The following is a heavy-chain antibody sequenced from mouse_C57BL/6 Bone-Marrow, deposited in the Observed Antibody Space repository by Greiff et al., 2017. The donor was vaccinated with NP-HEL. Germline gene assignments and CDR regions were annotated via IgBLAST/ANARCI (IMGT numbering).Heavy chain of an antibody. CDR3: ARDRGYYGSRNLDY. D-gene: IGHD1-1*01. V-gene: IGHV5-4*01. CDR1: GFTFSSYA. Sequence: VQLKESGGGLVKPGGSLKLSCAASGFTFSSYAMSWVRQTPEKRLEWVATISDGGSYTYYPDNVKGRFTISRDNAKNNLYLQMSHLKSEDTAMYYCARDRGYYGSRNLDYWGQGTTLTVSS. J-gene: IGHJ2*01. CDR2: ISDGGSYT.